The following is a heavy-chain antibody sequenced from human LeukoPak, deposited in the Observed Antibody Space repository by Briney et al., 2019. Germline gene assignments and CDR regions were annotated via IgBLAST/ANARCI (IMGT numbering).Heavy chain of an antibody. V-gene: IGHV3-7*01. CDR3: ARDHPEGYFDY. CDR1: GFTFSSYW. J-gene: IGHJ4*02. CDR2: IKQDGSEK. Sequence: GGSLRLSCAASGFTFSSYWMSWVRQAPGKGLEWVANIKQDGSEKYYVDSVKGRFTISRDNAKNSLYLQMNSLRAGDTAVYHCARDHPEGYFDYWGQGTLVTVSS.